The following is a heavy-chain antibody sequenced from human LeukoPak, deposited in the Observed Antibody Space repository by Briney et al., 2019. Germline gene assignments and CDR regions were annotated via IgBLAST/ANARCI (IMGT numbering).Heavy chain of an antibody. CDR2: IYSGGST. V-gene: IGHV3-53*01. CDR3: ARRYSSGWFDY. D-gene: IGHD6-19*01. J-gene: IGHJ4*02. Sequence: PGGSLRLSCAASGFTVSSNYMSWVRQAPGKGLEWVSVIYSGGSTYYADSVKGRFTISRDNSKNTLYLQMNSLRAEDTAVYYCARRYSSGWFDYWGQGARVTVSS. CDR1: GFTVSSNY.